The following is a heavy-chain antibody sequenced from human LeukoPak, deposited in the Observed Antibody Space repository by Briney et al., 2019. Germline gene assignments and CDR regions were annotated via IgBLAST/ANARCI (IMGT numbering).Heavy chain of an antibody. CDR2: IYYSGST. CDR1: GGSISSYY. CDR3: ARGGATMVLGGYFDL. Sequence: PSETLSLTCTVSGGSISSYYWSWIRQPPGKGLEWIGYIYYSGSTNYNPSLKSRVTISVDTSKNQFSLKLSSVTAADTAVYYCARGGATMVLGGYFDLWGRGTLVTVSS. J-gene: IGHJ2*01. V-gene: IGHV4-59*01. D-gene: IGHD3-10*01.